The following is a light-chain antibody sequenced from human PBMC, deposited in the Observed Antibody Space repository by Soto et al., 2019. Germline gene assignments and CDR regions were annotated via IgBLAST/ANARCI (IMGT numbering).Light chain of an antibody. V-gene: IGKV3-15*01. CDR3: QQYNNGLMYT. J-gene: IGKJ2*01. Sequence: EIVMTQSPATLSVSPGERATLSCRARQSVSSNLACYQQKPGQAPRLRIYGASARATGIPARFSGSGSGTEFTLTISSLQSEDFAVYYCQQYNNGLMYTFGQGTKLEIK. CDR1: QSVSSN. CDR2: GAS.